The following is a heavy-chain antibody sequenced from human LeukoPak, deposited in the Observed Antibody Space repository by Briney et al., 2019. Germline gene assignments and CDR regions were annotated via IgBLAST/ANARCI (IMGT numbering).Heavy chain of an antibody. CDR1: GFTFISST. V-gene: IGHV1-58*01. CDR2: IVVGSGNT. D-gene: IGHD3-22*01. CDR3: AADPSYSSGYRYYFDY. Sequence: ASVKVSCKTSGFTFISSTVQWVRQARGQRLEWIGWIVVGSGNTNYAQKFQERVTITRDMSTSTAYMELSSLRSEDTAVYYCAADPSYSSGYRYYFDYWGQGTLVTVSS. J-gene: IGHJ4*02.